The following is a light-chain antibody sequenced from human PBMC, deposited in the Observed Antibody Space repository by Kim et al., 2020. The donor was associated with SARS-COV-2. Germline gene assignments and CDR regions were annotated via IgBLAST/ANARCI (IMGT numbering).Light chain of an antibody. CDR2: AAS. V-gene: IGKV3D-15*02. CDR1: SHVISSN. J-gene: IGKJ1*01. Sequence: SPAGKTTPPCRATSHVISSNLAWYQQKPGQAPRLLIYAASTGATGIPARFSGSGSGTDFTLTISRLQSEDFAVYYCQQYSSSPRTFGQGTKVDIK. CDR3: QQYSSSPRT.